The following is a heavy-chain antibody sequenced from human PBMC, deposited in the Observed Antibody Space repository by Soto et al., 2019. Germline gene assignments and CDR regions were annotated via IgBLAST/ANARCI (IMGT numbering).Heavy chain of an antibody. CDR1: GFTFSSYW. CDR3: ARVDMYYYGSGSYMADY. D-gene: IGHD3-10*01. V-gene: IGHV3-7*01. Sequence: GGSLRLSCAASGFTFSSYWMSWVRQAPGKGLEWVANIKQDGSEKYYVDSVKGRFTISRDNAKNSLYLQMNSLRAEDTAVYYCARVDMYYYGSGSYMADYWGQGTLVTVSS. CDR2: IKQDGSEK. J-gene: IGHJ4*02.